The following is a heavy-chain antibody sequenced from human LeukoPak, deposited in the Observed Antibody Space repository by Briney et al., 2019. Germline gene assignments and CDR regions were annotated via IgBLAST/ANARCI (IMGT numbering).Heavy chain of an antibody. CDR3: AKELTRGYSYGNYFDY. CDR1: GFTFDDYA. V-gene: IGHV3-9*01. J-gene: IGHJ4*02. D-gene: IGHD5-18*01. CDR2: ISWNSGSI. Sequence: GGSLRLSCAASGFTFDDYAMHWVRQAPGKGLEWVSGISWNSGSIGYADSVKGRFTISRDNAKNSLHLQMNSLRAEDTALYYCAKELTRGYSYGNYFDYWGQGTLVTVSS.